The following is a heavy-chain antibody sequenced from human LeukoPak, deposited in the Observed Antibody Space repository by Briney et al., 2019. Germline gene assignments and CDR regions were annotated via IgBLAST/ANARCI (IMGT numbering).Heavy chain of an antibody. V-gene: IGHV3-53*01. CDR1: GFTVSSNY. CDR3: ARGDTSSWGSFDY. CDR2: IYSGGST. Sequence: PGGSLRLSCAASGFTVSSNYMSWVRQAPGKGLEWVSVIYSGGSTYYADSVKGRFTISRDNSKNTLYLQMNSLRAEDTAVYYCARGDTSSWGSFDYWGQGTLVTVSS. D-gene: IGHD6-13*01. J-gene: IGHJ4*02.